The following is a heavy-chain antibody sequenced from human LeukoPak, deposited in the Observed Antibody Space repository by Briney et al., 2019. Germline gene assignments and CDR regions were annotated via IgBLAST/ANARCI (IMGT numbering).Heavy chain of an antibody. CDR2: ISYDGSNK. D-gene: IGHD2-21*02. Sequence: PGGSLRLSCAASGFTFSSYGMHWVRQAPGKGLEWVAVISYDGSNKYYADSVKGRFTISRDNSKNTLYLQMNSLRAEDTAVYYCAKDLRRGGDCAERWGQGTLVTVSS. CDR1: GFTFSSYG. CDR3: AKDLRRGGDCAER. J-gene: IGHJ4*02. V-gene: IGHV3-30*18.